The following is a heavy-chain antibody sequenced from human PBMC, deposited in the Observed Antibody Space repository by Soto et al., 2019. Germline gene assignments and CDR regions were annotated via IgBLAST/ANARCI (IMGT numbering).Heavy chain of an antibody. CDR2: IYWDDDK. J-gene: IGHJ6*03. D-gene: IGHD3-3*01. Sequence: QITLKESGPTLVKPTQTLTLTCTFSGFSLSTSGVGVGWIRQPPGKALEWLALIYWDDDKRYSPSLKSRPTNTKDTTNNQVALTMTHMDPVGTATYYCAHSLGHYDSWSGWYGYYYMAFWGKGTTVTVSS. CDR1: GFSLSTSGVG. CDR3: AHSLGHYDSWSGWYGYYYMAF. V-gene: IGHV2-5*02.